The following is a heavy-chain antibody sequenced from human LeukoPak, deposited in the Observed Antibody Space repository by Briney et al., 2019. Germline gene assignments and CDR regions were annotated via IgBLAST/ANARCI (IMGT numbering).Heavy chain of an antibody. Sequence: PSETLSLTCTVSGGSISSYYWSWIRQPAGKGLEWIGRIYTSGSTNYNPSLKSRVTMSVDTSKNQFSLKLSSVTAADTAVYYCARAQYSSGWSINWFDPWGQGTLVTVSS. CDR2: IYTSGST. V-gene: IGHV4-4*07. J-gene: IGHJ5*02. D-gene: IGHD6-19*01. CDR1: GGSISSYY. CDR3: ARAQYSSGWSINWFDP.